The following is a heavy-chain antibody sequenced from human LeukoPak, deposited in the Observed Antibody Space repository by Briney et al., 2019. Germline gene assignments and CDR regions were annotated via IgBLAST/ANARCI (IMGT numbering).Heavy chain of an antibody. D-gene: IGHD5-24*01. J-gene: IGHJ5*02. Sequence: SETLSLTCTVSGGSISGYYWSWIRQPAGKGLEWVGRIYTSGSTNYNPSLKSRVTMSVDTSKNQLSLKMTSVTAADTAVYYCAKDRGWFDPWGQGTLVTVSS. CDR1: GGSISGYY. CDR2: IYTSGST. CDR3: AKDRGWFDP. V-gene: IGHV4-4*07.